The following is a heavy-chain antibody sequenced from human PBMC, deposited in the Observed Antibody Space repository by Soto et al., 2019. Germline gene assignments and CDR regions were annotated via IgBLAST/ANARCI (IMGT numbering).Heavy chain of an antibody. J-gene: IGHJ3*02. CDR2: IYYSGST. V-gene: IGHV4-39*01. D-gene: IGHD3-22*01. CDR1: GGSISSSSYY. Sequence: SETLSLTCTVSGGSISSSSYYWGWIRQPPGKGLEWIGSIYYSGSTYYNPSLKSRVTISVDTSKNQFSLKLSSVTAADTAVYYCARVGYYYDSSGYPVHAFDIWGQGTMVTVSS. CDR3: ARVGYYYDSSGYPVHAFDI.